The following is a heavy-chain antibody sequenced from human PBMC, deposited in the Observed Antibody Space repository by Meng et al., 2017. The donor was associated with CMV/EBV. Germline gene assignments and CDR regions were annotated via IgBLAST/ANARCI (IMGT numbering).Heavy chain of an antibody. CDR1: GGSFSGYY. Sequence: VYGGSFSGYYWSWIRQPPGKGLEWIGEINHSGSTNYNPSLKSRVTISVDTSKNQFSLKLSSVTAAVTAVYYCARGGSSSSYYNWFDPWGQGTLVTVSS. CDR2: INHSGST. V-gene: IGHV4-34*01. D-gene: IGHD6-13*01. CDR3: ARGGSSSSYYNWFDP. J-gene: IGHJ5*02.